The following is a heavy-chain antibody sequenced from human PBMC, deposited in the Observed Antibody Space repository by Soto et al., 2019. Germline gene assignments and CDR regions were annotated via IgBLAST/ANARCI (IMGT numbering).Heavy chain of an antibody. D-gene: IGHD1-1*01. Sequence: SVKVSCKASGGTFSSYAISWVRQAPGQGLEWMGGIIPIFGTANYAQKFQGRVTITADESTSTAYMELSSLRSEDTAVYYCATLTTEPSYYYYGMDVWGQGTTVTVSS. CDR2: IIPIFGTA. CDR3: ATLTTEPSYYYYGMDV. CDR1: GGTFSSYA. V-gene: IGHV1-69*13. J-gene: IGHJ6*02.